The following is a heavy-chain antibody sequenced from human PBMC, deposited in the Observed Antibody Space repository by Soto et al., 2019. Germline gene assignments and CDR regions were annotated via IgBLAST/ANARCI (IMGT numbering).Heavy chain of an antibody. J-gene: IGHJ4*02. V-gene: IGHV3-30-3*01. CDR3: VKASDGAWPYYFDS. Sequence: GGSLRLSCAASGFTFSSYAMHWVRQAPGKGLEWVAVISYDGSNKYYADSVKGRFTIPRDNSKNTLYLQMNSLRVEDSAVYFCVKASDGAWPYYFDSWGQGTLVTVSS. CDR2: ISYDGSNK. CDR1: GFTFSSYA. D-gene: IGHD5-12*01.